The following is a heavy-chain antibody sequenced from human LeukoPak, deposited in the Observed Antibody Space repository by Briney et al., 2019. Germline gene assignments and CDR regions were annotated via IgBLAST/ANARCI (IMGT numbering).Heavy chain of an antibody. Sequence: GGSLRLSCAAYGFTFSSYAMHWVRQAPGKGREWVATISYEGDNTYYADSLKGRFTISRDNSKNTLYLQMNSLRGEDTAVYFCARGRNVVATSGYFDYWGQGTLVTVSS. CDR3: ARGRNVVATSGYFDY. CDR1: GFTFSSYA. J-gene: IGHJ4*02. V-gene: IGHV3-30-3*01. CDR2: ISYEGDNT. D-gene: IGHD5-12*01.